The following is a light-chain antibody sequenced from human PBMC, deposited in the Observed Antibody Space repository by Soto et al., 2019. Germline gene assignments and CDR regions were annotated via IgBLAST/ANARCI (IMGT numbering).Light chain of an antibody. CDR3: QQYGSSSYT. CDR2: GAS. J-gene: IGKJ2*01. CDR1: QSVSSTY. V-gene: IGKV3-20*01. Sequence: EIVLTQSPGTLSLSPGERATLSCRASQSVSSTYLAWYQQNPGQATRLLIYGASSRATGIPDRFRGSGSGTDFTLTISRLEPEDFAVSFCQQYGSSSYTLGQGTKLEIK.